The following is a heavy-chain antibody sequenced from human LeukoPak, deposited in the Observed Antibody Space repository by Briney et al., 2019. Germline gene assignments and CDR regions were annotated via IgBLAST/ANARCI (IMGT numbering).Heavy chain of an antibody. CDR1: GGSFSGYY. D-gene: IGHD6-13*01. Sequence: SETLSLTCAVYGGSFSGYYWSWIRQPPGKGLEWIGEINHSGSTNYNPSLKSRVTISVDTSKNQFSLKLSSVTAADTAVYYCASGHSSSWYKFDYWGQGTLVTVSS. CDR3: ASGHSSSWYKFDY. CDR2: INHSGST. J-gene: IGHJ4*02. V-gene: IGHV4-34*01.